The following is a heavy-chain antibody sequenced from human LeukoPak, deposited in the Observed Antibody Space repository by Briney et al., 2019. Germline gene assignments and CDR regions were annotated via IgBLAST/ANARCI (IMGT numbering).Heavy chain of an antibody. CDR1: GFSFSSYW. D-gene: IGHD5-18*01. Sequence: PGGSLRLSCVASGFSFSSYWMTWVRQAPGKGLKWVANIKGDGSAQFYVDSVKGRFAISRDNARNSLYLHMNSLRDEDTAVYYCATSVDTAAGPYWGQGTLVTVSS. CDR2: IKGDGSAQ. J-gene: IGHJ4*02. CDR3: ATSVDTAAGPY. V-gene: IGHV3-7*01.